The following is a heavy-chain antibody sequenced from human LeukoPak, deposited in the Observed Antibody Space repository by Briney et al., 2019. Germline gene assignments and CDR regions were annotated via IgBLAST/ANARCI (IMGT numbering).Heavy chain of an antibody. CDR2: ISSSSSTI. D-gene: IGHD5-24*01. V-gene: IGHV3-48*01. CDR3: ACARDPMPWPEMLFDI. CDR1: GFTFSSYS. J-gene: IGHJ3*02. Sequence: GRSLRLSCAASGFTFSSYSMNWVRQAPGKGLEWVSYISSSSSTIYYADSVKGRFTISRDNAKNSLYLQMNSLRAEDTAVYYCACARDPMPWPEMLFDIWGQGTMVTVSS.